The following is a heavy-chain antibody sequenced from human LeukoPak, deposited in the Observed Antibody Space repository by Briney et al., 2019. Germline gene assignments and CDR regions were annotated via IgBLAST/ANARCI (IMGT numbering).Heavy chain of an antibody. Sequence: SETLSLTCTVSGGSVSGYYWSWMRQPPGKGLEWIGYSYYTGTTRYTPPLKSRVTISVDTSKNQFPLKLSSGTAADTAVYYCARGGGYYGLDVWGQGTTVTVSS. CDR1: GGSVSGYY. V-gene: IGHV4-59*02. D-gene: IGHD3-10*01. J-gene: IGHJ6*02. CDR3: ARGGGYYGLDV. CDR2: SYYTGTT.